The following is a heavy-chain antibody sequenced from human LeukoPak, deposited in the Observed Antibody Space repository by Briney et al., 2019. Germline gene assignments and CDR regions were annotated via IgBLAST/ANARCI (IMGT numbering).Heavy chain of an antibody. CDR1: GGSISSYY. V-gene: IGHV4-59*01. J-gene: IGHJ5*02. CDR3: ARDQISRFDP. Sequence: SETLSLTCTVSGGSISSYYWNWIRQPPGKGLEWIGYIYYSGSTNYNPSLKSRVTISVDTSKNQFSLKLSSVTAADTAVYHCARDQISRFDPWGQGTLVTVSS. CDR2: IYYSGST.